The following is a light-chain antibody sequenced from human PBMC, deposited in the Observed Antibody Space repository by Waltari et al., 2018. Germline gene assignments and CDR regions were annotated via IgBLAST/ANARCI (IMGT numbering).Light chain of an antibody. CDR1: QSVRSSY. J-gene: IGKJ1*01. Sequence: IVLTQSPGTLSLSPGERATLSCRASQSVRSSYVAWYQQKPGQAPRLPIYDASSRATGTPDRFSGSGSGTDFTLTISRLEPEDFAVYYCQQYSSSPRTFGQGTKVEVK. CDR2: DAS. CDR3: QQYSSSPRT. V-gene: IGKV3-20*01.